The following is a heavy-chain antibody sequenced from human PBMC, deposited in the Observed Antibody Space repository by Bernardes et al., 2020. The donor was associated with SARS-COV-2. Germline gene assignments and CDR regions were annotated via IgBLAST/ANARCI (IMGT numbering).Heavy chain of an antibody. D-gene: IGHD1-26*01. Sequence: GGSLRLSCAASGFTCSSYAMSWVRQAPGKGLEWVSAISGSGGSTYYADSGKGRFTISRDNSKNTLYLQMNSLRAEDTAVYYCASATPAPHDVRDWFDPWGQGTLVTVSS. CDR1: GFTCSSYA. V-gene: IGHV3-23*01. CDR3: ASATPAPHDVRDWFDP. J-gene: IGHJ5*02. CDR2: ISGSGGST.